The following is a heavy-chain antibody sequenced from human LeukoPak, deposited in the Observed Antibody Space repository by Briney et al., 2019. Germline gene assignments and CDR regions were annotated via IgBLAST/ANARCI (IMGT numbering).Heavy chain of an antibody. J-gene: IGHJ4*02. V-gene: IGHV4-39*02. CDR1: AGPISSSSYY. Sequence: SETLSLTCSVSAGPISSSSYYWGWIRQPPGKGLEWIGSIYYSGSTYYNPSLKSRVTISVDTSKNQFSLRLSTVTAADTAVYYCARDIALPRTGPFDYWGQGTLVTVSS. CDR3: ARDIALPRTGPFDY. CDR2: IYYSGST. D-gene: IGHD1-14*01.